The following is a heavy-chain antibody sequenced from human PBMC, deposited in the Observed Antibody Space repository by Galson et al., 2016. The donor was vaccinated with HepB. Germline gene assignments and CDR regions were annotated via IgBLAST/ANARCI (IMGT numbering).Heavy chain of an antibody. J-gene: IGHJ4*02. V-gene: IGHV1-69*13. Sequence: SVKVSCKASGGTFGRHTLGWVRQAPGQGLEWMGGIIPMSGSRNYAHNFRDRVTFTADESTGTAYMELTTLRSEDTAVNYCASPSGSSWDYFNYWGQGTLVTVSS. CDR2: IIPMSGSR. CDR1: GGTFGRHT. CDR3: ASPSGSSWDYFNY. D-gene: IGHD6-13*01.